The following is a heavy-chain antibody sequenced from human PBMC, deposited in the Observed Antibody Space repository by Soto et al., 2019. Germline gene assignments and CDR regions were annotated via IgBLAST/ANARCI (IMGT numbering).Heavy chain of an antibody. CDR3: CRTRGYSQGWDFDF. CDR2: VRNKANSYTT. D-gene: IGHD5-12*01. Sequence: EVQLVESGGGLVQPGGSLRLSCAASGFTFSDHYMAWVRQAPGKGREWVGRVRNKANSYTTQYAASVKGRFTISRDDSKNSLYLQMNSLKTEDTALYYCCRTRGYSQGWDFDFWGQGTLVTVSS. V-gene: IGHV3-72*01. CDR1: GFTFSDHY. J-gene: IGHJ4*02.